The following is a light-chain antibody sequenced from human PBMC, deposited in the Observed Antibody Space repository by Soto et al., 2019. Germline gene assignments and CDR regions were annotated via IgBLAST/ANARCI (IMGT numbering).Light chain of an antibody. J-gene: IGKJ4*02. CDR1: QSVSSN. V-gene: IGKV3-15*01. CDR3: QQYNNRQLT. CDR2: GAS. Sequence: EIVMTQSPATLSVSPRERATLSCRASQSVSSNLAGYQQKPGQAPRLLIYGASTRATGLPARFSGSGSGTEYTLTISSLQSEDFAVSYCQQYNNRQLTFGGGTKVDIK.